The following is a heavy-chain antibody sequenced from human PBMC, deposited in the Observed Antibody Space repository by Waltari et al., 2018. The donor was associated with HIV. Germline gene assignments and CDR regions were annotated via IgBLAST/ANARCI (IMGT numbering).Heavy chain of an antibody. CDR1: GPTLRSDW. V-gene: IGHV3-7*01. CDR3: ARSRSDAFDI. CDR2: IKEDGSEK. J-gene: IGHJ3*02. Sequence: VELAESGGGLVQTGGCLRLSCEATGPTLRSDWMTGVGQAPGKGLEWVANIKEDGSEKWYVDSVKGRFNISRDNAKNSVYLQMNSLRAEDTAVYYCARSRSDAFDIWGQGTMVTVSS.